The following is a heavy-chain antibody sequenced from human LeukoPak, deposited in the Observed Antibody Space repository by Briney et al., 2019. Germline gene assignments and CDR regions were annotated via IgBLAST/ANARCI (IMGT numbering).Heavy chain of an antibody. D-gene: IGHD2-2*01. J-gene: IGHJ5*02. V-gene: IGHV3-23*01. CDR1: GFTLSSYE. Sequence: PGGSLRLSCTASGFTLSSYEMTWIRQAPGKGLEWVSSIDYSGDTTYYADSVKGRFTISRDNSKSTLFLQLSSLRADDTAVYYCARDVRHRYCSSSSCYWGWLDPWGQGTLVTVSS. CDR2: IDYSGDTT. CDR3: ARDVRHRYCSSSSCYWGWLDP.